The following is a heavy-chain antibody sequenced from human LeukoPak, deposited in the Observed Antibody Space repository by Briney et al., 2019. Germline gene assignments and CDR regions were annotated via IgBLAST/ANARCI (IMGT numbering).Heavy chain of an antibody. CDR3: ARAPTVTAFFDC. V-gene: IGHV3-53*01. CDR2: IYSGSST. Sequence: PGGSLRLSCAASGVIVSNNYMSWVRQAPGKGLEWVSLIYSGSSTYYTDSVKGRFTISRDNSKNTLYLQMNSLRAEDTAVYYCARAPTVTAFFDCWGQGTLVTVSS. CDR1: GVIVSNNY. D-gene: IGHD4-17*01. J-gene: IGHJ4*02.